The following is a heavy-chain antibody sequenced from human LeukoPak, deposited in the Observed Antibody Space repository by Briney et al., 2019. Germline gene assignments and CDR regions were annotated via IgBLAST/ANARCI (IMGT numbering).Heavy chain of an antibody. V-gene: IGHV3-30*04. D-gene: IGHD3-10*02. CDR3: AELGITMIGGV. CDR2: ISNDGNNK. CDR1: GFTFRSYA. Sequence: GGSLRLSCAASGFTFRSYAMHWVRQAPGKGLEWVAVISNDGNNKYYADSVKGRFTISRDNAKNSLYLQMNSLRAEDTAVYYCAELGITMIGGVWGKGTTVTISS. J-gene: IGHJ6*04.